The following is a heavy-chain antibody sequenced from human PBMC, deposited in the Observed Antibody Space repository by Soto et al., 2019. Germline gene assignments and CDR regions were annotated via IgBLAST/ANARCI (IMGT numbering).Heavy chain of an antibody. Sequence: PGESLKISCKCSGYSFNSYWIGWVRQKPGKGLEWMGIIYPGDSDTSYRPPFQGKVTISADKSITTAYLQWSTLKASDTAMYYCATQYYHGSGIGVDPWGQGTLVTVSS. CDR2: IYPGDSDT. CDR3: ATQYYHGSGIGVDP. D-gene: IGHD3-10*01. CDR1: GYSFNSYW. V-gene: IGHV5-51*01. J-gene: IGHJ5*02.